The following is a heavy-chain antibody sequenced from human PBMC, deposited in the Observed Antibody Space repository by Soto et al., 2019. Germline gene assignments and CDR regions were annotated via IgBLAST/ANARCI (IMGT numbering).Heavy chain of an antibody. Sequence: ASVKVSCKASGYTFTSYGISWVRQAPGQGLEWMGWISAYNGNTKYAQKLQGRVTMTTDTSTSTAYMELRSLRSDDTAVYYCAREGYDILTGPPLENYGMDVWGQGTTVTVSS. J-gene: IGHJ6*02. D-gene: IGHD3-9*01. CDR2: ISAYNGNT. CDR1: GYTFTSYG. V-gene: IGHV1-18*01. CDR3: AREGYDILTGPPLENYGMDV.